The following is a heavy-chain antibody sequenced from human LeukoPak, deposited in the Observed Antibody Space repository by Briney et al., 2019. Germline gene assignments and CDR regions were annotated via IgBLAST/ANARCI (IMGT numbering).Heavy chain of an antibody. CDR1: GFTFSSYA. V-gene: IGHV3-30*04. CDR3: ARDRIQEWLPAGRCDY. J-gene: IGHJ4*02. Sequence: PGRSLRLSCAASGFTFSSYAMHWVRQAPGKGLEWVAVISYDGSNKYYADSVKGRFTISRDNSKNTLYLQMNSLRAEDTAVYYCARDRIQEWLPAGRCDYWGQGTLVTVSS. CDR2: ISYDGSNK. D-gene: IGHD5-12*01.